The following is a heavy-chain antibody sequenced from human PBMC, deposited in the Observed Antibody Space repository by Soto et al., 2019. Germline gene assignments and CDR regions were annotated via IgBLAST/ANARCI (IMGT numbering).Heavy chain of an antibody. D-gene: IGHD3-3*01. CDR2: IYWDDDK. CDR3: APRPSYDFWSGYFDY. CDR1: GFSLSTSGVG. J-gene: IGHJ4*02. V-gene: IGHV2-5*02. Sequence: QITLKESGPTLVKPTQTLTLTCTFSGFSLSTSGVGVGWIRQPPGKALEWLALIYWDDDKRYSPSLKSRLTITKTTTKNQEVLTMTHMDPVDTATYYCAPRPSYDFWSGYFDYWGQGTLVTVSS.